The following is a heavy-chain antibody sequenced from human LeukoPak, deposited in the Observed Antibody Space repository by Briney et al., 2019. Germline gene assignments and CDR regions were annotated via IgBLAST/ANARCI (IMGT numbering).Heavy chain of an antibody. CDR1: GYTLISYG. CDR3: ARPRIAAAGAFDAFDI. Sequence: ASVNASCKAYGYTLISYGISWVRPAPGRGREWMGWIIAYNGNTNYAQTLQGRATMTTDTSTRTAYIELRSLRSDDTAVYYCARPRIAAAGAFDAFDIWGEGTMVTVSS. J-gene: IGHJ3*02. V-gene: IGHV1-18*04. CDR2: IIAYNGNT. D-gene: IGHD6-13*01.